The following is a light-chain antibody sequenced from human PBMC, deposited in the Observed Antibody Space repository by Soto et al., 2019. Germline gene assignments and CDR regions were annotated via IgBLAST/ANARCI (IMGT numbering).Light chain of an antibody. Sequence: EIVLTQSPATLSLSAGERVTLSCRSSQSVDTMVAWYQQQVGRTPRLLIYETSSRATGAPARFSGSGSGTAFTLTISRLEPEDFAIYFCQVRSDWPPFKYTFGQGTKLEVK. CDR1: QSVDTM. CDR2: ETS. CDR3: QVRSDWPPFKYT. J-gene: IGKJ2*01. V-gene: IGKV3-11*01.